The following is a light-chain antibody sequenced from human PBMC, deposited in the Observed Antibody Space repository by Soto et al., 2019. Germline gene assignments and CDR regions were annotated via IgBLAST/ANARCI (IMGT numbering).Light chain of an antibody. CDR2: DVS. V-gene: IGLV2-14*03. Sequence: QSVLTQPASVSVSPGQSIHISCTGTSSDVGGYNYVSWYQHHPGKAPKLIIYDVSNRPSGVSNPFSGSKSGNTASLTISGLQPEDEADYYCSSYTTSNTRQIVFGTGTKVTVL. CDR3: SSYTTSNTRQIV. J-gene: IGLJ1*01. CDR1: SSDVGGYNY.